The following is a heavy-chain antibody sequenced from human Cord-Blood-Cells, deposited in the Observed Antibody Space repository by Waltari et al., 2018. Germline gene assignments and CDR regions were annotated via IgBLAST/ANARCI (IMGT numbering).Heavy chain of an antibody. V-gene: IGHV3-21*01. CDR3: ARGSALGIQTGFDP. D-gene: IGHD7-27*01. Sequence: EVQLVESGGGLVKPGGSLRLSCAASGFTFSSYSMNWVRQAPGKGLEAVSAISSSSSYIYYAVSVKVRFSNSRDNAKNSLDLQMNSLRAEETSVYYCARGSALGIQTGFDPWGHGTLVTVSS. CDR1: GFTFSSYS. J-gene: IGHJ5*02. CDR2: ISSSSSYI.